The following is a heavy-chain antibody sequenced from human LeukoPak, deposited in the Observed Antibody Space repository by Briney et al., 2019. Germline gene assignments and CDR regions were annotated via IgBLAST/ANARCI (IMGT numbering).Heavy chain of an antibody. D-gene: IGHD6-13*01. Sequence: ASVKVSCKASGYTFTGYYIHWVRQAPGQGLEWMGWINPNSGGTNYAQKFQGRVTMTRDTSISTAYMELSRLRSHDTAVYYCARDHWEKTIAAASTFVGYWGQGTLVTVSS. CDR2: INPNSGGT. V-gene: IGHV1-2*02. CDR3: ARDHWEKTIAAASTFVGY. J-gene: IGHJ4*02. CDR1: GYTFTGYY.